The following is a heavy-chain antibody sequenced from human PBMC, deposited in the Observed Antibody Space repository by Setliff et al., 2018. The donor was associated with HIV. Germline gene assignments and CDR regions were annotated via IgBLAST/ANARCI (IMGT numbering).Heavy chain of an antibody. CDR2: FDPEKGET. CDR3: WFGEPVGPFDI. CDR1: GYTLTKLS. J-gene: IGHJ3*02. V-gene: IGHV1-24*01. Sequence: ASVKVSCKVSGYTLTKLSIHWVRQAPGKGLEWMGGFDPEKGETVYAQKLQGRVTMTDDTSTDTAYMELSSLRPEDTAVYFCWFGEPVGPFDIWGQGTRVTVSS. D-gene: IGHD3-10*01.